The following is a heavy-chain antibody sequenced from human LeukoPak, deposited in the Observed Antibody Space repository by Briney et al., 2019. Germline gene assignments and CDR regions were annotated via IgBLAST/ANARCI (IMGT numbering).Heavy chain of an antibody. CDR2: IDWDDDK. Sequence: ESGPALLKPTQTLTLTCTFSGFSLRTSGMRVSWIRQPPAKALEWLAPIDWDDDKFYITSLKTRLTISKDTSKNQVVLTMTNMDPVDTATYYCARTPYCGGDCYVDYWGQGTLVTVSS. CDR1: GFSLRTSGMR. D-gene: IGHD2-21*02. J-gene: IGHJ4*02. CDR3: ARTPYCGGDCYVDY. V-gene: IGHV2-70*04.